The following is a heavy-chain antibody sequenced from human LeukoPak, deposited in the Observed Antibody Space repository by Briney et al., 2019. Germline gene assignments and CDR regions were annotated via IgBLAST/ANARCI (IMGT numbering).Heavy chain of an antibody. J-gene: IGHJ4*02. CDR2: INPNSGGT. V-gene: IGHV1-2*02. CDR1: GYTFTHYG. CDR3: ARGEAYDSTNPLFDY. Sequence: GASVKVSCKASGYTFTHYGITWVRQAPGQGLAWMGWINPNSGGTNYAQKFQGRVTMTRDTSISTAYMELSRLRSDDTAVYYCARGEAYDSTNPLFDYWGQGTLVTVSS. D-gene: IGHD3-22*01.